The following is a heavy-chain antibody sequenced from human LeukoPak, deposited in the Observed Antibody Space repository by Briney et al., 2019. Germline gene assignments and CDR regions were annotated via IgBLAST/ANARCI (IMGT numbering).Heavy chain of an antibody. D-gene: IGHD3-3*01. CDR3: ARDIPDFWSGYGIDY. Sequence: PGGSLRLSCAASGFTFSSYGMHWVRQAPGKGLEWVAVISYDGSNKYYADSVKGRFTISRDNSKNTLYLQMNSLRAEDTAVYYCARDIPDFWSGYGIDYWGQGTLVTVSS. CDR1: GFTFSSYG. J-gene: IGHJ4*02. CDR2: ISYDGSNK. V-gene: IGHV3-30*03.